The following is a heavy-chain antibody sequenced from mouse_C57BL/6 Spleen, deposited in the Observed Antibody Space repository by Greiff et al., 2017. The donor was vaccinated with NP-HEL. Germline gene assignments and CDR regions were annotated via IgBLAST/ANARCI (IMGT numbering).Heavy chain of an antibody. V-gene: IGHV1-80*01. J-gene: IGHJ4*01. CDR1: CYAFSSYW. CDR2: IYPGDCYT. D-gene: IGHD1-1*01. Sequence: QVQLQQSGAELVTPGASVKISCKASCYAFSSYWMNCVTQRPGKGLEWIGQIYPGDCYTKYNGQFKGKSTLTADKSSSTAYMQLSSLTSEDSAVYFCAREASYYYGPSDYWGQGTSVTVSS. CDR3: AREASYYYGPSDY.